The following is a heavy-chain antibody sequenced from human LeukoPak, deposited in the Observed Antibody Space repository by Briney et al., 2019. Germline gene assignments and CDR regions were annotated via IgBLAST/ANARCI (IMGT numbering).Heavy chain of an antibody. J-gene: IGHJ4*02. D-gene: IGHD4-17*01. CDR2: IKQDGSEK. V-gene: IGHV3-7*01. CDR1: GFPFSSHG. CDR3: ANGEVYFDY. Sequence: GGSLRLSCAASGFPFSSHGMSWVRQAPGKGLEWVANIKQDGSEKYYVDSVKGRFTISRDNAKNSLYLQMNSLRAEDTAVYYCANGEVYFDYWGQGTLVTVSS.